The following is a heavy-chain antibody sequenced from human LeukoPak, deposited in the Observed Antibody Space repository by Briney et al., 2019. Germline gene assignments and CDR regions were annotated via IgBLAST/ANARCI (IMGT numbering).Heavy chain of an antibody. CDR3: ARGLPSYDFWSGYYPYYYYGMDV. CDR2: IYHSGST. Sequence: SQTLSLTCAVSGGSISSGGYSWSWIRQPPGKGLEWIGYIYHSGSTYYNPSLKSQVTISVDRSKNQFSLKLSSVTAADTAVYYCARGLPSYDFWSGYYPYYYYGMDVWGQGTTVTVSS. CDR1: GGSISSGGYS. V-gene: IGHV4-30-2*01. D-gene: IGHD3-3*01. J-gene: IGHJ6*02.